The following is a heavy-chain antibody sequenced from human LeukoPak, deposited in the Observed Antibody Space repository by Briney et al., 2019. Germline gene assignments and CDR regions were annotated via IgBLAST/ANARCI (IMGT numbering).Heavy chain of an antibody. CDR1: GFTVSSNC. J-gene: IGHJ4*02. D-gene: IGHD4-17*01. CDR3: AKEGLLHPHDYGDYVEGALPATLS. V-gene: IGHV3-23*01. Sequence: QPGGSLRLSCAASGFTVSSNCMSWVRQAPGKGLEWVSAISGSGGSTYYADSVKGRFTISRDNSKNTLYLQMNSLRAEDTAVYYCAKEGLLHPHDYGDYVEGALPATLSWGQGTLVTVSS. CDR2: ISGSGGST.